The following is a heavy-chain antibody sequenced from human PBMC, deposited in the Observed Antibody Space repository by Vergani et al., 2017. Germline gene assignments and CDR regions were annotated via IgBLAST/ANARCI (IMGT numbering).Heavy chain of an antibody. Sequence: QVQLQESGPGLVKPSETLSLTCTVSGGSISSYYWSWIRQPPGKGLEWIGYIYYSGSTHYNPSLKSRVTISVDTSKNQFSLKLSSVTAADTAVYYCARGYGDYEGLGYWGQGTLVTVSS. CDR2: IYYSGST. J-gene: IGHJ4*02. CDR1: GGSISSYY. CDR3: ARGYGDYEGLGY. V-gene: IGHV4-59*01. D-gene: IGHD4-17*01.